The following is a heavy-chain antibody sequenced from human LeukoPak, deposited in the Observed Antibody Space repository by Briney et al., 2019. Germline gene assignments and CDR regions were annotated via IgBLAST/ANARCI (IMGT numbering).Heavy chain of an antibody. CDR2: FDPEDGET. J-gene: IGHJ4*02. CDR3: ATSTPLSLVRGVRDRSYFDY. Sequence: ASVKVSCKVSGYTLTELSMHWVRQAPGKGLEWMRGFDPEDGETIYAQKFQGRVTMTEDTSTDTAYMELSSLRSEDTAVYYCATSTPLSLVRGVRDRSYFDYWGQGTLVTVSS. D-gene: IGHD3-10*01. CDR1: GYTLTELS. V-gene: IGHV1-24*01.